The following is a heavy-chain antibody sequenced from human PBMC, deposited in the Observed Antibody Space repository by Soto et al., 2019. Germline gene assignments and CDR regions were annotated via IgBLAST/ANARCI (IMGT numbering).Heavy chain of an antibody. V-gene: IGHV3-23*01. CDR3: AKDRNYPRDQFHY. CDR1: GFPFITYS. CDR2: ISANGQGI. Sequence: GGSLILSCASSGFPFITYSLILVRQAPGKGLEWVSAISANGQGIYYADSVRGRFTISRDNSKNTIFLHMDSLRAEDTAVYYCAKDRNYPRDQFHYWGQGTLVTV. J-gene: IGHJ4*02. D-gene: IGHD1-7*01.